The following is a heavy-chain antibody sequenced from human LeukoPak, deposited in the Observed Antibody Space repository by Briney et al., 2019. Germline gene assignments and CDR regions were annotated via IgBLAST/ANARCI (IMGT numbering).Heavy chain of an antibody. J-gene: IGHJ3*02. CDR1: GYTFTGYY. V-gene: IGHV1-2*02. CDR3: ARGPPRYCSSTSCYTGAFDI. CDR2: INPNSGDT. Sequence: ASVKVSCKASGYTFTGYYMHWVRQAPGQGLEWMGWINPNSGDTNYAQKFQGRVTMTRDTSISTAYMELSRLRSDDTAVYYCARGPPRYCSSTSCYTGAFDIWGQGTMVTVSS. D-gene: IGHD2-2*01.